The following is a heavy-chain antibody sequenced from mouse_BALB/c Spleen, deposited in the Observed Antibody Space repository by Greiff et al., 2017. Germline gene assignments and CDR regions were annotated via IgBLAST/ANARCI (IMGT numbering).Heavy chain of an antibody. V-gene: IGHV14-1*02. Sequence: EVQLQESGAELVRPGALVKLSCKASGFNIKDYYMHWVKQRPEQGLEWIGWIDPENGNTIYDPKFQGKASITADTSSNTAYLQLSSLTSEDTAVYYCARSEGAYYFDYWGQGTTLTVSS. J-gene: IGHJ2*01. CDR3: ARSEGAYYFDY. CDR1: GFNIKDYY. CDR2: IDPENGNT.